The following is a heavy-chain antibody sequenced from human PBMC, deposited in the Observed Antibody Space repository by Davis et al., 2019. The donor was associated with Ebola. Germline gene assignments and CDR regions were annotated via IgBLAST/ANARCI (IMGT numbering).Heavy chain of an antibody. CDR2: IYYSGST. V-gene: IGHV4-59*08. CDR1: GGSISSYY. J-gene: IGHJ4*02. D-gene: IGHD6-19*01. Sequence: GSLRLSCTVSGGSISSYYWSWIRQPPGKGLEWIGYIYYSGSTNYNPSLKSRVTISVDTSKNQFSLKLSSVTAADTAVYYCAIPLYPGYSSGWYAGGYWGQGTLVTVSS. CDR3: AIPLYPGYSSGWYAGGY.